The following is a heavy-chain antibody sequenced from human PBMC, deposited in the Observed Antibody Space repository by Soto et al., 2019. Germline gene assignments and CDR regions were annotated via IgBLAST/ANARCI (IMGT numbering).Heavy chain of an antibody. Sequence: SETLSLTCTVSGGSISSYYWSWIRQPPGKGLEWIGYIYYSGSTNYNPSLKSRVTISVDTSKNQFSLKLSSVTAADTAVYYCAREPPVSSGWYDAFDIWGQGTMVTVSS. D-gene: IGHD6-19*01. J-gene: IGHJ3*02. CDR2: IYYSGST. CDR3: AREPPVSSGWYDAFDI. CDR1: GGSISSYY. V-gene: IGHV4-59*01.